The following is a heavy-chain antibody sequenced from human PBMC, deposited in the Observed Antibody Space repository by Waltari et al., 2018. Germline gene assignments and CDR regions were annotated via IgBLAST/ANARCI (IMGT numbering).Heavy chain of an antibody. CDR3: ARVRRGGYYYYGMDV. Sequence: QVQLQQWGAGLLKPSETLSLTCAVYGGSFSGYYWSWLRQPPGKGLEWIGEINHSGSTNYNPSLKSRVTISVDTSKNQFSLKLSSVTAADTAVYYCARVRRGGYYYYGMDVWGQGTTVTVSS. CDR1: GGSFSGYY. CDR2: INHSGST. J-gene: IGHJ6*02. V-gene: IGHV4-34*01.